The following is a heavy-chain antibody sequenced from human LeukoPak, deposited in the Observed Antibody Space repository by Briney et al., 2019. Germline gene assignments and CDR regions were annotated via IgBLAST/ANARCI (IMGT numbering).Heavy chain of an antibody. CDR2: IKQDGSEK. Sequence: GGSLRLSCATSRFTFSNYWMSWVRQAPGKGLEWVANIKQDGSEKYYVDSVKGRFTISRDNAKNSLYLQMNCLRAEDTAVYYWARDNLSGIAFYFDYWGQGTPVTVSS. D-gene: IGHD2-21*01. V-gene: IGHV3-7*01. J-gene: IGHJ4*01. CDR3: ARDNLSGIAFYFDY. CDR1: RFTFSNYW.